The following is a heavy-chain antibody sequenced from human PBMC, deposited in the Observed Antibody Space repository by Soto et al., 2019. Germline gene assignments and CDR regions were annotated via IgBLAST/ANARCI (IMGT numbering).Heavy chain of an antibody. CDR1: GFTLNSFF. J-gene: IGHJ3*02. Sequence: GGSLRLSCAASGFTLNSFFMHWVRQAPGKGLVWVALISTDGNSKIFADSVKGRFTISMDDSRNTLYLQMNNLRAEDTAVYYCAKAQAFDIWGQGTMVTVSS. CDR2: ISTDGNSK. V-gene: IGHV3-30*18. CDR3: AKAQAFDI.